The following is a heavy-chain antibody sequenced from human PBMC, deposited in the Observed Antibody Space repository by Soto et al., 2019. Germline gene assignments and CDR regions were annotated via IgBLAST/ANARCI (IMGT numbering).Heavy chain of an antibody. CDR2: IYYSGST. CDR3: AREPDYGGNSQAGWSDP. J-gene: IGHJ5*02. Sequence: PSETLSLTCTVSGVSVSSGSYYWNWIRQPPGKGLEWIGYIYYSGSTKYNPSLKSRVTISVDTSKNQFSLKLSSVTAADTAVYYCAREPDYGGNSQAGWSDPWGQGTLVTVSS. V-gene: IGHV4-61*01. D-gene: IGHD4-17*01. CDR1: GVSVSSGSYY.